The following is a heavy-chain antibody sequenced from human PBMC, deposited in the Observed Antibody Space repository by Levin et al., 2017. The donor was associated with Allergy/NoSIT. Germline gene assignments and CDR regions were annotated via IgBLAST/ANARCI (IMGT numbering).Heavy chain of an antibody. CDR1: GGSITINNYY. V-gene: IGHV4-39*07. CDR3: ARGVRDIIAVANN. D-gene: IGHD6-13*01. CDR2: IKYSGSS. Sequence: SETLSLTCTVSGGSITINNYYWGWIRQSPGKGLEWIGSIKYSGSSYYNPSLKSRVTISLDTSKNQFSLKLTSVTAADTAVYYCARGVRDIIAVANNWGQGTLVTVSS. J-gene: IGHJ4*02.